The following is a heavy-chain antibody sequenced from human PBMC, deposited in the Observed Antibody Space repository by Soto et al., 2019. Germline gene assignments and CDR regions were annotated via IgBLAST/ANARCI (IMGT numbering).Heavy chain of an antibody. CDR1: GFTFSSYG. D-gene: IGHD3-3*01. V-gene: IGHV3-30*18. CDR2: ISYDGSNK. CDR3: AKDGGYYDFWSGYYTDYYYYYYMDV. J-gene: IGHJ6*03. Sequence: QVQLVESGGGVVQPGRSLRLSCAASGFTFSSYGMHWVRQAPGKGLEWVAVISYDGSNKYYADSVKGRFTISRDNSKNTLYLQMKSLRAEDTALYYCAKDGGYYDFWSGYYTDYYYYYYMDVWGKGTTVTVSS.